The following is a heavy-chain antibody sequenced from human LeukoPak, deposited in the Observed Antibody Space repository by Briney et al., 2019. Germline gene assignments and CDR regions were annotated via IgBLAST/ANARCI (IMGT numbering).Heavy chain of an antibody. CDR1: GFTFSSCW. J-gene: IGHJ4*02. D-gene: IGHD1-7*01. V-gene: IGHV3-74*01. CDR2: INSDGSST. CDR3: ARVTSLTGTIFDS. Sequence: GGSLRLSCAASGFTFSSCWMHWVRHDPGKGLVWVARINSDGSSTSYADSVKDRFTISRDNAKNTLYLQMSSLRVGDTAVYYCARVTSLTGTIFDSWGQGTLVTVSS.